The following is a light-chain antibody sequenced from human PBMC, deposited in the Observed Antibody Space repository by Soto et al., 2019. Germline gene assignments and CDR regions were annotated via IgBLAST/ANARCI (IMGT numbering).Light chain of an antibody. CDR3: QQYDNLPPT. J-gene: IGKJ3*01. CDR2: AAS. CDR1: QSVSRSY. V-gene: IGKV3-20*01. Sequence: EIVLTQSPGTLSLSPGERATLSCRASQSVSRSYLAWYRQKPGQAPRLLIYAASSRADGIPDRFSGSGSGTDFTLIISRLEPEDFAVYYCQQYDNLPPTFGPGTKVDIK.